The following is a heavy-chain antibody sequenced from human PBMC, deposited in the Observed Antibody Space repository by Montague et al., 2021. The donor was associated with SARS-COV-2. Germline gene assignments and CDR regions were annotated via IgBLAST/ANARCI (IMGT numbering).Heavy chain of an antibody. CDR1: GFIFSSYE. D-gene: IGHD2-21*01. J-gene: IGHJ6*02. Sequence: SLRLSCAASGFIFSSYEMNWVRQAPGKGLEWISYISSSGGGSTKXYTDSVKGRFTISRDNAKNSLYLQMNSPRVEDTAIYYCARDRDWDDWCGMDVWGQGTTVTVSS. V-gene: IGHV3-48*03. CDR3: ARDRDWDDWCGMDV. CDR2: ISSSGGGSTK.